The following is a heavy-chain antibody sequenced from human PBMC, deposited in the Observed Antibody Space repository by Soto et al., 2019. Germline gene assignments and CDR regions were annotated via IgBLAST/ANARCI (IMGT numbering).Heavy chain of an antibody. CDR1: GFTFSSYS. D-gene: IGHD4-17*01. CDR3: ARGVDYGVLRGDY. V-gene: IGHV3-48*01. Sequence: GGSLRLSCAASGFTFSSYSMNWVRQAPGKGLEWVSYISSSSSTIYYADSVKGRFTISRDNAKNSLYLQMNSLRAEDTAVYYCARGVDYGVLRGDYWGQGTLVTVSS. J-gene: IGHJ4*02. CDR2: ISSSSSTI.